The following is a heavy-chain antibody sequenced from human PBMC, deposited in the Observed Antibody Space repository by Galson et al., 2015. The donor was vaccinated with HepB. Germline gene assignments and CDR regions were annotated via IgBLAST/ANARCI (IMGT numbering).Heavy chain of an antibody. CDR3: AADTITMVQGVDSYYYYMDV. V-gene: IGHV1-58*01. CDR2: IVVGSGNT. Sequence: SVKVSCKASGFTFTGSAVQWVRQARGQRLEWIGWIVVGSGNTNYAQKFQERVTITRDMSTSTAYMELSSLRSEDTAVYYCAADTITMVQGVDSYYYYMDVWGKGTTVTVSS. D-gene: IGHD3-10*01. J-gene: IGHJ6*03. CDR1: GFTFTGSA.